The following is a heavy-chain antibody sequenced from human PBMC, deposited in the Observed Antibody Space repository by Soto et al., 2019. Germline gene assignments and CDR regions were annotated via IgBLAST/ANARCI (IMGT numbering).Heavy chain of an antibody. CDR3: AKDLFYSRRANYFDY. CDR2: ISYDGSNK. J-gene: IGHJ4*02. CDR1: GFTFSSYG. V-gene: IGHV3-30*18. Sequence: QVQLVESGGGVVQPRRSLRLSCVASGFTFSSYGMHWVRQAPGKGLEWVAVISYDGSNKDYGDSVKGRFTISRDNSKNTLYLQMNSLRAEDTAVYYCAKDLFYSRRANYFDYWGQGTLVSVSS. D-gene: IGHD6-13*01.